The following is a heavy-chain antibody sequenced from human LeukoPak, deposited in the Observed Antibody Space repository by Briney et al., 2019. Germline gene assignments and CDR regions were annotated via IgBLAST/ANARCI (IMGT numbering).Heavy chain of an antibody. CDR2: ISYDGSNK. CDR1: GFTFSSYA. V-gene: IGHV3-30-3*01. J-gene: IGHJ4*02. Sequence: GGSLRLSCAASGFTFSSYAMSWVRQAPGKGLEWVAVISYDGSNKYFADSVKGRFTISRDNSKNTLYLQMNSLRAEDTVVYFCARGNLGLDYWGQGTLVTVSS. CDR3: ARGNLGLDY.